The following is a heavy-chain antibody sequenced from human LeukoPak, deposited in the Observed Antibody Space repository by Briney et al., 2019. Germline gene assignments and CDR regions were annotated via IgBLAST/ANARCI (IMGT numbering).Heavy chain of an antibody. CDR2: INHSGST. V-gene: IGHV4-34*01. J-gene: IGHJ3*02. Sequence: SETLSLTCAVYGGSFSGYYWSWIRQPPGKGLEWIGEINHSGSTNYNPSLKSRVTISVDTSKNQFSPKLSSVTAADTAVYYCARGLLPSSRAFDIWGQGTMVTVSS. CDR1: GGSFSGYY. CDR3: ARGLLPSSRAFDI. D-gene: IGHD1-26*01.